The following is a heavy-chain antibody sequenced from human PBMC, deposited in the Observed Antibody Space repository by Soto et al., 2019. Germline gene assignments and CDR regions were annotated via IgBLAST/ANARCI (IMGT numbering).Heavy chain of an antibody. D-gene: IGHD2-2*01. CDR2: IYYSGST. CDR3: ARHVVPAANYFDY. J-gene: IGHJ4*02. CDR1: GWSINTYY. Sequence: PSEPLSPTCTVSGWSINTYYWSWIRQPPGKGLEWIGYIYYSGSTNYNPSLKRRVTISVNTTKNQFSLKLSSVTAADTAVYYCARHVVPAANYFDYWGQGTLVTVSS. V-gene: IGHV4-59*08.